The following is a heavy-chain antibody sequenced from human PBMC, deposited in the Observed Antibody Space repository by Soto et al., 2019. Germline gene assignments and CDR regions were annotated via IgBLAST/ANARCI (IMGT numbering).Heavy chain of an antibody. Sequence: ASVKVSCKASGFTFTSSAMQWVRQARGQRLEWIGWIVVGSGNTNYAQKFQERVTITRDMSTSTAYMELSSLRSEDTAVYYCAAITMGGVGATVYYFDYWGQGTLVTVSS. CDR3: AAITMGGVGATVYYFDY. CDR2: IVVGSGNT. CDR1: GFTFTSSA. V-gene: IGHV1-58*02. D-gene: IGHD1-26*01. J-gene: IGHJ4*02.